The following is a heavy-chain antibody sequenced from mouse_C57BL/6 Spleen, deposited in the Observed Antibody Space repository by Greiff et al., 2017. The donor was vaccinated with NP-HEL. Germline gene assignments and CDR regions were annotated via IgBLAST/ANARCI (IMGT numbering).Heavy chain of an antibody. CDR2: INPNNGGT. V-gene: IGHV1-22*01. CDR3: ARRAIYYGYFDY. CDR1: GYTFTDYN. Sequence: EVKLVESGPELVKPGASVKMSCKASGYTFTDYNMHWVKQSHGKSLEWIGYINPNNGGTSYNQKFKGKATLTVNKSSSTAYMELRSLTSEDSAVYYCARRAIYYGYFDYWGQGTTLTVSS. J-gene: IGHJ2*01. D-gene: IGHD2-1*01.